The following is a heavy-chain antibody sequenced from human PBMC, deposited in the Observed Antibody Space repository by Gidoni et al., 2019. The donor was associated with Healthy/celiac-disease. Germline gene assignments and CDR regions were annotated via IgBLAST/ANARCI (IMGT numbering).Heavy chain of an antibody. Sequence: QVQLVQSGAEVKKPGASVTVSCQASGYTFTGYYMHWVRQAPGQGLEWMGWIKPNSGGTNYAHKFQGRVTMTRDTSISTAYMELSRLRSDDTAVYYCAREGNWNYLHAFDIWGQGTMVTVSS. J-gene: IGHJ3*02. CDR3: AREGNWNYLHAFDI. D-gene: IGHD1-7*01. V-gene: IGHV1-2*07. CDR1: GYTFTGYY. CDR2: IKPNSGGT.